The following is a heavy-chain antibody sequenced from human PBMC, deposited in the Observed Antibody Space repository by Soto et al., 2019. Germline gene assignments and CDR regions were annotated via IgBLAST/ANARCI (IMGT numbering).Heavy chain of an antibody. CDR2: INPNSGGT. CDR1: GYTFTGYY. D-gene: IGHD6-19*01. CDR3: AMSYSSGWWASYYYYGMDV. V-gene: IGHV1-2*04. Sequence: ASVKVSCKASGYTFTGYYMHWVRQAPGQGLERMGWINPNSGGTNYAQKFQGWVTMTRDTSISTAYMELSRLRSDDTAVYYCAMSYSSGWWASYYYYGMDVWGQGTTVTVSS. J-gene: IGHJ6*02.